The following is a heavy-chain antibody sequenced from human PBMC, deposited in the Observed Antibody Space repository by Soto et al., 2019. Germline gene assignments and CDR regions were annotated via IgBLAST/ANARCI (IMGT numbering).Heavy chain of an antibody. Sequence: EVQLVESGGGLVQPGGSLRLSCAASGFTLSGRSMHWVRQAPGKGLVWVSGIDNAGTDSTYADSVKGRFTSSRDNAKNMLYLQMTSLRVEDTAVYYCARGWFGPDVWGNGTTVTVSS. CDR3: ARGWFGPDV. V-gene: IGHV3-74*01. CDR1: GFTLSGRS. J-gene: IGHJ6*04. D-gene: IGHD3-10*01. CDR2: IDNAGTDS.